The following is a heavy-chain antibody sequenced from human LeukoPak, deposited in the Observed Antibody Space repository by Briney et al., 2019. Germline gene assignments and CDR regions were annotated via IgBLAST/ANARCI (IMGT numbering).Heavy chain of an antibody. CDR1: GFNFSSYW. D-gene: IGHD2/OR15-2a*01. CDR3: ARLVENQVPFDY. Sequence: GGSLRLSCAASGFNFSSYWMSWVRQAPGKGLEWVANIKQDGSEKYYVDSVKGRFTISRNNAKNSLYLQMNSLRAEDTAVYYCARLVENQVPFDYWGQGTLVTVSS. J-gene: IGHJ4*02. V-gene: IGHV3-7*03. CDR2: IKQDGSEK.